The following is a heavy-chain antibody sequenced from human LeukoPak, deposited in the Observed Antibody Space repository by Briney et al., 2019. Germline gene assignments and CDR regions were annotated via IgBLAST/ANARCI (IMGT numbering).Heavy chain of an antibody. J-gene: IGHJ4*02. Sequence: SETLSLTCTVSGGSISNYYWNWIRQPPGKGLEWIGYIYYSGSTNSNPSLKSRVTISVDTSKNQFSLKLSSVTAADTAVYYCARAGQFISARPISFDYWGQGTLVTVSS. CDR2: IYYSGST. CDR1: GGSISNYY. CDR3: ARAGQFISARPISFDY. D-gene: IGHD6-6*01. V-gene: IGHV4-59*01.